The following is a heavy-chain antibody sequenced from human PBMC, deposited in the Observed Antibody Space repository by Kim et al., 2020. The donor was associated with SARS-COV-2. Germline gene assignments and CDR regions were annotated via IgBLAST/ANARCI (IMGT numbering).Heavy chain of an antibody. J-gene: IGHJ6*02. CDR3: ATTFPGILGVVSGRDYYYYGMDV. Sequence: ASVKVSCKVSGYTLTELSMHWVRQAPGKGLEWMGGFDPEDGETIYAQKFQGRVTMTEDTSTDTAYMELSSLRSEDTAVYYCATTFPGILGVVSGRDYYYYGMDVWGQGTTVTVSS. D-gene: IGHD3-3*01. V-gene: IGHV1-24*01. CDR1: GYTLTELS. CDR2: FDPEDGET.